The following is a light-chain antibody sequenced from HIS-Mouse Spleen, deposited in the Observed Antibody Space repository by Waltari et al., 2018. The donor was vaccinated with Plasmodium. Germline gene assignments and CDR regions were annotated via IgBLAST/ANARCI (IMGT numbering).Light chain of an antibody. CDR1: KIGSKS. CDR2: DDS. V-gene: IGLV3-21*02. Sequence: SYVLTQPPSVSVAPGQTARITCGRDKIGSKSVQWYQQKPGQAPVLVVYDDSDRPSGSPERFSGSNSGNTATLTISRVEAGDEADYYCQVWDSSSDHVVFGGGTKLTVL. J-gene: IGLJ2*01. CDR3: QVWDSSSDHVV.